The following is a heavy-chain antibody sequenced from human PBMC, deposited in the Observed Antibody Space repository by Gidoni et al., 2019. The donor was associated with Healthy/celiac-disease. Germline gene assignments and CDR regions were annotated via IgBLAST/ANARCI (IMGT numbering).Heavy chain of an antibody. J-gene: IGHJ6*02. CDR1: GFTFSSYG. CDR2: IWYDGSNK. V-gene: IGHV3-33*01. D-gene: IGHD1-26*01. Sequence: QVQLVESGGGVVQPGRSLRLSCAASGFTFSSYGMHWVRQAPGKGLEWVAVIWYDGSNKYYADSVKGRFTISRDNSKNTLYLQMNSLRAEDTAVYYCARETSGSYYYYGMDVWGQGTTVTVSS. CDR3: ARETSGSYYYYGMDV.